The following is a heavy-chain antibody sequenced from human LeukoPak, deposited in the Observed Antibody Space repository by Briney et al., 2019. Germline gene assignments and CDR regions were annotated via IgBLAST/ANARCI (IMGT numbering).Heavy chain of an antibody. V-gene: IGHV3-7*05. CDR3: AREGSWRNWLDP. D-gene: IGHD6-19*01. J-gene: IGHJ5*02. CDR1: GFTFSSYW. Sequence: GGSLRLSCAASGFTFSSYWMRWVRQAPGKGREWVANIKQDGSEKYYLDSVNGRFSISRDNAKNSPYLEMNSLRAEDTAVYYCAREGSWRNWLDPWGQGTLVTVSS. CDR2: IKQDGSEK.